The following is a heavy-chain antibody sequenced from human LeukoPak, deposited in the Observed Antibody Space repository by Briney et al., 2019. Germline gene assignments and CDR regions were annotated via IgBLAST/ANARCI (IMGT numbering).Heavy chain of an antibody. CDR1: GGTFSSYA. V-gene: IGHV1-69*04. CDR3: ARGYCSSTSCFLDY. D-gene: IGHD2-2*01. Sequence: GASVKVSCKASGGTFSSYAISWVRQAPGQGLEWMGRIIPILGIANYAQKFQGRVTITADKSTSTAYMELRSLRSDDTAVYYCARGYCSSTSCFLDYWGQGTLVTVSS. J-gene: IGHJ4*02. CDR2: IIPILGIA.